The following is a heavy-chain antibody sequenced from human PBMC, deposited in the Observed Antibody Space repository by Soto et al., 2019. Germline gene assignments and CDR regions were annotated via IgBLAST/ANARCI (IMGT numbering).Heavy chain of an antibody. D-gene: IGHD6-13*01. V-gene: IGHV3-30-3*01. J-gene: IGHJ4*02. CDR2: ISYDGSNK. CDR3: ARDNTYTSTWYGQAPPSEIDH. Sequence: GGSLRLSCTASGFTFSNYPVHWVRQAPGKGLEWVAFISYDGSNKFYADAVKGRFTISRDNSKNTLYLPMNSLRAEDTAVYYCARDNTYTSTWYGQAPPSEIDHWGQGTLVTVSS. CDR1: GFTFSNYP.